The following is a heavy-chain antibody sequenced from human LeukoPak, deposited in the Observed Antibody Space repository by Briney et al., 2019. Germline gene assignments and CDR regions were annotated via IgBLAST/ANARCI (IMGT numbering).Heavy chain of an antibody. CDR3: ARGSGIVATIIQLYDY. J-gene: IGHJ4*02. Sequence: ASVKVSCKASGYTFTSYYMHWVRQAPGQGLEWMGIINPSGGSISYAQKFQGRVTMTRDTSTSTVYMELSSLRSEDTAVYYCARGSGIVATIIQLYDYWGQGTLVTVSS. CDR2: INPSGGSI. CDR1: GYTFTSYY. V-gene: IGHV1-46*01. D-gene: IGHD5-12*01.